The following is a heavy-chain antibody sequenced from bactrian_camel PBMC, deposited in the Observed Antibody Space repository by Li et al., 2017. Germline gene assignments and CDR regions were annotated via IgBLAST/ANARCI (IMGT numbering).Heavy chain of an antibody. V-gene: IGHV3S6*01. J-gene: IGHJ4*01. D-gene: IGHD1*01. CDR2: IYTDGSNT. CDR3: VRDRGEYADEAFAY. CDR1: EYTISTYC. Sequence: VQLVESGEGSVQAGGSLRLSCAASEYTISTYCMGWFRQAPGKGLEWVSSIYTDGSNTLYADSVKGRFTITRDNAKNTVNLLMNNLRPEDTGTYYCVRDRGEYADEAFAYWGQGTQVTVST.